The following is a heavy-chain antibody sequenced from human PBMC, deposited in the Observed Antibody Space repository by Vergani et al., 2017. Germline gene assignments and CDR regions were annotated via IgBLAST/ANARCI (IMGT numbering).Heavy chain of an antibody. D-gene: IGHD1-1*01. J-gene: IGHJ4*02. CDR2: IYPADSDT. CDR3: ARHTTYTDS. Sequence: EVELVQSGPEMRKPGESLKISCKRSEYSFGNYWIGWVRQMPGKGREWMGIIYPADSDTRYRPSFQGQVTISADKSISTAFLPWDSLKASDTALYYCARHTTYTDSWGQGTLVTVSS. V-gene: IGHV5-51*01. CDR1: EYSFGNYW.